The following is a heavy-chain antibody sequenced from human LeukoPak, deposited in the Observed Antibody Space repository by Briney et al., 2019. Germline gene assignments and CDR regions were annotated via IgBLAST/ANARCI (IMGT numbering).Heavy chain of an antibody. D-gene: IGHD3-10*01. CDR1: GGTFSSYA. J-gene: IGHJ5*02. CDR2: IIPILGIA. V-gene: IGHV1-69*04. CDR3: ATYYYGSGSSNCFDP. Sequence: GASVKDSCKASGGTFSSYAISWVRQAPGQGLEWMGRIIPILGIANYAQKFQGRVTITADKSTSTAYMELSSLRSEDTAVYYCATYYYGSGSSNCFDPWGQGTLVTVSS.